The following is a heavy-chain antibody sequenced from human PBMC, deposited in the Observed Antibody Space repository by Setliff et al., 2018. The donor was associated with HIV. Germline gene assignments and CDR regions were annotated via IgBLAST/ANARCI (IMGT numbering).Heavy chain of an antibody. Sequence: ASVKVSCKASGYTFTSDGISWVRQAPGQGLEWMGWISAYNGNTNYAQKLQGRVTMTTDTSTSTAYMELRSLRSDDKAVYYCARERSTLGRAFDIWGQGTMVTVSS. V-gene: IGHV1-18*01. CDR2: ISAYNGNT. CDR1: GYTFTSDG. CDR3: ARERSTLGRAFDI. D-gene: IGHD7-27*01. J-gene: IGHJ3*02.